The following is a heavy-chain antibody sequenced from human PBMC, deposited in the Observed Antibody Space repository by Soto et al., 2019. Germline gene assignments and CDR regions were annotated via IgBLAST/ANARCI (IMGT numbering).Heavy chain of an antibody. CDR3: ARGGDIVVVPDNWFDP. V-gene: IGHV4-34*09. Sequence: PSETLSLTCAVYGGSFSCYYWILIRQPPGKGLEWIGEINHSGSTYYNPSLKSRVTISVDTSKNQFSLKLSSVTAADTAVYYCARGGDIVVVPDNWFDPWGQGTLVTVSS. D-gene: IGHD2-2*01. J-gene: IGHJ5*02. CDR2: INHSGST. CDR1: GGSFSCYY.